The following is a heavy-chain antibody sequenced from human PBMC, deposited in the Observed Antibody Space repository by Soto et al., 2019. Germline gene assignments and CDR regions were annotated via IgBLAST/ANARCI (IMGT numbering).Heavy chain of an antibody. J-gene: IGHJ4*02. CDR3: ARASNGWYYNY. CDR1: GFTFSSYA. CDR2: ISYDGSNK. D-gene: IGHD6-19*01. V-gene: IGHV3-30-3*01. Sequence: QVQLLESGGGVVQPGRSLRLSCAASGFTFSSYAMHCVHQAPGKGLEWVAVISYDGSNKYYADSVKGRFTISRDNSKNTLYLQMNSLRAEDTAVYYCARASNGWYYNYWGQGTLVTVSS.